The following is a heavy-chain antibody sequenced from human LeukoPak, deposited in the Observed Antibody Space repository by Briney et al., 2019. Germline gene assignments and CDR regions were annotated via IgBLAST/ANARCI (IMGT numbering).Heavy chain of an antibody. D-gene: IGHD3-22*01. CDR2: IVVGSGNT. CDR3: ARGGDQDYYDTSGYY. CDR1: GFTFTSSA. J-gene: IGHJ4*02. V-gene: IGHV1-58*01. Sequence: SVKVSCKASGFTFTSSAVQRVRQARGQRLEWIGWIVVGSGNTNYAQKFQERVTITRDMSTSTAYMELSSLRSDDTAVYYCARGGDQDYYDTSGYYWGQGTLVTVSS.